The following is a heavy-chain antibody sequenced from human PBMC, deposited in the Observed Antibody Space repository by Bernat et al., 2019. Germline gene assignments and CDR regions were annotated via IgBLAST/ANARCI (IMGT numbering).Heavy chain of an antibody. CDR3: AKDRTTRTMFGRRGGGMDV. V-gene: IGHV3-9*01. Sequence: EVQLVESGGGLVQPGRSLRLSCAASGFTFDDYAMHWVRQAPGKGLEWVSGISWNSGSVDYADSVEGRFTISRDNAKNSLYLQINSLRTEDTAFYYCAKDRTTRTMFGRRGGGMDVWGQGTTVTVSS. D-gene: IGHD3-3*01. CDR2: ISWNSGSV. J-gene: IGHJ6*02. CDR1: GFTFDDYA.